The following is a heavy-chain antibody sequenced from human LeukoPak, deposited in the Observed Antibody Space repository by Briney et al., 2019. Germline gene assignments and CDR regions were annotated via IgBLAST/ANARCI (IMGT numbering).Heavy chain of an antibody. Sequence: GGSLRLSCTASGFSFGDYGMNWVRQAPGKGLEWVCFIRSKAYGGTTEYAASVKGRFTISRDDSKSIAYLQMNSLKTEDTAVYYCTRDPRGSYGPDAFDIWGQGTMVTVSS. J-gene: IGHJ3*02. D-gene: IGHD1-26*01. CDR2: IRSKAYGGTT. CDR1: GFSFGDYG. V-gene: IGHV3-49*04. CDR3: TRDPRGSYGPDAFDI.